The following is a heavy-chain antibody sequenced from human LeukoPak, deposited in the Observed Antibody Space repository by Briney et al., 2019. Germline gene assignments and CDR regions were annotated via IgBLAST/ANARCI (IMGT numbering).Heavy chain of an antibody. CDR3: ARVGYYYDSSGQKLGRYYYYYMDV. D-gene: IGHD3-22*01. Sequence: ASVKVSCKASGYTFTGYYMHWVRQAPGQGLEWMGWINPNSGGTNYAQKFQGRVTMTRDTSISTAYMELSRLRSDDTAAYYCARVGYYYDSSGQKLGRYYYYYMDVWGKGTTVTISS. CDR1: GYTFTGYY. CDR2: INPNSGGT. J-gene: IGHJ6*03. V-gene: IGHV1-2*02.